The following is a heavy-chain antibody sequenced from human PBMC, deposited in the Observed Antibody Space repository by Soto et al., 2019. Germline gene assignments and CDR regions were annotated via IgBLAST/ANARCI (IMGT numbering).Heavy chain of an antibody. CDR1: GFTFSSYA. CDR3: ARVYRYCSGGSCYSDAFDI. V-gene: IGHV3-30-3*01. J-gene: IGHJ3*02. D-gene: IGHD2-15*01. CDR2: ISYDGSNK. Sequence: GGSLRLSCAASGFTFSSYAMHWVRQAPGKGLEWVAVISYDGSNKYYADSVKGRFTISRDNSKNTLYLQMNSLRAEDTAVYYCARVYRYCSGGSCYSDAFDIWGQGTMVTVSS.